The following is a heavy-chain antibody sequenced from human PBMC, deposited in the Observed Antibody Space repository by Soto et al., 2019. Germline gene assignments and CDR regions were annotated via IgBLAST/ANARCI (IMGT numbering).Heavy chain of an antibody. CDR1: GGTFSSYT. D-gene: IGHD6-19*01. CDR2: IIPILGIA. J-gene: IGHJ4*02. Sequence: QVPLVQSGAEVKKPGSSVKVSCKASGGTFSSYTISWVRQAPGQGLEWMGRIIPILGIANYAQKFQGRVTITADKSTSTAYMELSSLRSEDTAVYYCARDHVAVAGSFDYWGQGTLVTVSS. V-gene: IGHV1-69*08. CDR3: ARDHVAVAGSFDY.